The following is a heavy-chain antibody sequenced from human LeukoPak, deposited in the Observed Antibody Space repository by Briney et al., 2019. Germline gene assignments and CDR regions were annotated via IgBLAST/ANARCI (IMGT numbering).Heavy chain of an antibody. D-gene: IGHD3-10*01. V-gene: IGHV4-30-4*01. Sequence: SETLSLTCTVSGGSINSGDYYWNWIRQPPGKGLEWIGYIYYSGSTYYNPSLKSRVTISVDTSKNQFSLKMSSVTAAETAVYYCARGITRRRTFDIWGQGTMVTVSS. CDR3: ARGITRRRTFDI. J-gene: IGHJ3*02. CDR1: GGSINSGDYY. CDR2: IYYSGST.